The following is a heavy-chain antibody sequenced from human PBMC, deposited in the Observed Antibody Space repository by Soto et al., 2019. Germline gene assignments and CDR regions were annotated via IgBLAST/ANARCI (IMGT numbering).Heavy chain of an antibody. CDR2: IYHNGST. CDR3: ARARGAIFGVVIRNWFDP. D-gene: IGHD3-3*01. J-gene: IGHJ5*02. Sequence: PSETLSLTCAVSGGSITSSNWWSWVRQSPRKGLEWVGAIYHNGSTNYNPSLKGRITISMNKSKNQFSLELRSVTAADTAVYYCARARGAIFGVVIRNWFDPWGQGTLVTVSS. CDR1: GGSITSSNW. V-gene: IGHV4-4*02.